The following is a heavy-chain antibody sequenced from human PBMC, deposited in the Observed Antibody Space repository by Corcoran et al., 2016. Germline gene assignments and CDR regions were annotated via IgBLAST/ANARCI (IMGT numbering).Heavy chain of an antibody. CDR1: GYSFTSYW. Sequence: EVQLVQSGAEVKKPGESLRISCKGSGYSFTSYWISWVRQMTGKGLEWMGRIDPSDSYTNYSPSFQGHVTISADKSISTAYLQWSSLKASDTAMYYCARQSIVGATGDNWFDPWGQGTLVTVSS. CDR2: IDPSDSYT. V-gene: IGHV5-10-1*03. D-gene: IGHD1-26*01. CDR3: ARQSIVGATGDNWFDP. J-gene: IGHJ5*02.